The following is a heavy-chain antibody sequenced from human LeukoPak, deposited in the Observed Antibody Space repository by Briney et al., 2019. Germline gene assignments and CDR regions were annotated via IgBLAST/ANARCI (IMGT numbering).Heavy chain of an antibody. CDR3: ARPNNGDYVHGFDY. CDR1: GFSVSSNY. CDR2: LYTGGST. D-gene: IGHD4-17*01. Sequence: GGSLRLSCAASGFSVSSNYMTWARQAPGKGLEWVSVLYTGGSTYYAGSVRGRFSISRDDSKNTLYLQVNTLRAEDTAVYYCARPNNGDYVHGFDYWGQGTLVTVSS. J-gene: IGHJ4*02. V-gene: IGHV3-66*04.